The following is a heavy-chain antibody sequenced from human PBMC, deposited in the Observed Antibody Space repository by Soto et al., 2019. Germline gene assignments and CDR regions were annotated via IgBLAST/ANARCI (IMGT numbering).Heavy chain of an antibody. D-gene: IGHD6-13*01. J-gene: IGHJ5*02. CDR1: GFTFSSYS. CDR2: ISSSSSTI. Sequence: EVQLVESGGGLVQPGGSLRLSCAASGFTFSSYSMNWVRQAPGKGLEWVSYISSSSSTIYYADSVKGRFTISRDNAKNSLYLQMNSLRAEDTAVYYCARDPERIAEIGGFDPWGQGTLVTVSS. V-gene: IGHV3-48*01. CDR3: ARDPERIAEIGGFDP.